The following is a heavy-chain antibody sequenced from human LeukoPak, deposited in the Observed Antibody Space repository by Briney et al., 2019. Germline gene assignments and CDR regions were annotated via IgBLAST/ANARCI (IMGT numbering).Heavy chain of an antibody. V-gene: IGHV3-23*01. CDR2: IGGTGDDT. CDR1: GFTFSSYA. D-gene: IGHD6-13*01. Sequence: GGSLRLSCAASGFTFSSYAMSWVRQAPGKGLEWVSAIGGTGDDTHYADSVKGRFTNSRDNSKNTLSLQMNSLRAEDTAVYYCAKDLLTANGVFDAFDIWGQGTMVSVSS. CDR3: AKDLLTANGVFDAFDI. J-gene: IGHJ3*02.